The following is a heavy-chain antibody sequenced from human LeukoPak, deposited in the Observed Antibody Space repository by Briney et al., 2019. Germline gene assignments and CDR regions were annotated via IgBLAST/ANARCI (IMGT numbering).Heavy chain of an antibody. J-gene: IGHJ5*02. V-gene: IGHV3-7*01. CDR2: IKQDGSEK. CDR1: GFTFSIYS. D-gene: IGHD3-10*01. Sequence: GGSLRLSCAASGFTFSIYSMTWVRQAPGKGLEWVANIKQDGSEKYYVDSVKGRFTISRDNSKNTLYLQMNSLRAEDTAVYYCARGAYGSGSYGDNWFDPWGQGTLVTVSS. CDR3: ARGAYGSGSYGDNWFDP.